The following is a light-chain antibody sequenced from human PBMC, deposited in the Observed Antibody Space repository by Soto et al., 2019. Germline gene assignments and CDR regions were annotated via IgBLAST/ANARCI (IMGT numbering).Light chain of an antibody. Sequence: QSVLTQPASVSGSPGQSITISCTGTSSDVGGYNYVSWYQQHPGKAPKLTIYDVSNRPSGVSNRFSGSKSGNTASLTISGLQAEDEADYYCSSYTSSSTLVFGEGTKLTVL. J-gene: IGLJ2*01. CDR1: SSDVGGYNY. CDR3: SSYTSSSTLV. CDR2: DVS. V-gene: IGLV2-14*01.